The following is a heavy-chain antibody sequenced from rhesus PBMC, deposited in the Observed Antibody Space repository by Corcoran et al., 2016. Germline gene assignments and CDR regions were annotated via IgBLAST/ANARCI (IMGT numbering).Heavy chain of an antibody. CDR1: GGSISDSYR. Sequence: QVQLQESGPGVVKPSETLSLTCAVSGGSISDSYRWSWIRQPPGKGLEWIGDIYASSTSTNYNPSLKSLVTISIDTSKNQFSLKLSSVTAADTAVYYCARDLVGATTGLYSWGQGVVVTVSS. CDR2: IYASSTST. D-gene: IGHD1-44*02. J-gene: IGHJ6*01. CDR3: ARDLVGATTGLYS. V-gene: IGHV4S10*01.